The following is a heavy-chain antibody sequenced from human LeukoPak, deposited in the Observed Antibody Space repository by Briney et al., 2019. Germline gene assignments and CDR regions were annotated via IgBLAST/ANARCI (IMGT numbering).Heavy chain of an antibody. CDR1: GFTFGDFA. D-gene: IGHD1-26*01. Sequence: GRSLRLSCTASGFTFGDFAISWVRQAPGKGLEWVGFIRSKAYSATLEYAASVKGRFTISRDDSKNSLYLQMNSLKCEDTAVYYCAREWDSGSYYLGYFDYWGQGTLVTVSS. CDR2: IRSKAYSATL. V-gene: IGHV3-49*04. CDR3: AREWDSGSYYLGYFDY. J-gene: IGHJ4*02.